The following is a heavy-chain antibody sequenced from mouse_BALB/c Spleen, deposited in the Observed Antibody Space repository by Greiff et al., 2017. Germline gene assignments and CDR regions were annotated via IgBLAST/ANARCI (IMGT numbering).Heavy chain of an antibody. J-gene: IGHJ2*01. Sequence: EVKVVESGGDLVKPGGSLKLSCAASGFTFSSYGMSWVRQTPDKRLEWVATISSGGSYTYYPDSVKGRFTISRDNAKNTLYLQMSSLKSEDTAMYYCARGGNDDYWGQGTTLTVSS. CDR1: GFTFSSYG. CDR3: ARGGNDDY. CDR2: ISSGGSYT. D-gene: IGHD2-12*01. V-gene: IGHV5-6*01.